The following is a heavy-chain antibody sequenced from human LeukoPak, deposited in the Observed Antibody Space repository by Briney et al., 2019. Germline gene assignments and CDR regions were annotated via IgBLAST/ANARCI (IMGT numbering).Heavy chain of an antibody. CDR2: ISNEGNYK. CDR1: GFTFSSYE. J-gene: IGHJ4*02. V-gene: IGHV3-30*18. CDR3: AKGGHYLFDY. D-gene: IGHD3-10*01. Sequence: GGSLRLSCAASGFTFSSYEMNWVRQAPGKGLEWVAVISNEGNYKYYGDSVKGRFAISRDNFKNTTYLQMNYLRPEDTAVYFCAKGGHYLFDYWGQGALVTVSS.